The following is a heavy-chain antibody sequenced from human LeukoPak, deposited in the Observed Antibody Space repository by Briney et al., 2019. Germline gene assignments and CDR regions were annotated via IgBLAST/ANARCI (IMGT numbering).Heavy chain of an antibody. CDR2: IIPILGIA. CDR3: ARARHYYDSSGYFS. J-gene: IGHJ4*02. CDR1: GGTFSSYA. Sequence: SVKVSCKASGGTFSSYAISWVRQAPGQGLEWMGRIIPILGIANYAQKFQGRVTITADKSTSTAYMELSSLRSEDTAVYYCARARHYYDSSGYFSWGQGTLVTVSS. D-gene: IGHD3-22*01. V-gene: IGHV1-69*04.